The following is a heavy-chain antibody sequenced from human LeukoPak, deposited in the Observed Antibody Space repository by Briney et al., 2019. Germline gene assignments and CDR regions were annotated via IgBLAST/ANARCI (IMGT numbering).Heavy chain of an antibody. J-gene: IGHJ4*02. CDR1: GFTFSSYW. Sequence: GGSLRLSCAGSGFTFSSYWMHWVRQAPGKGLVWVPRISTDASSTTYADSVKGRFTISRDNAKGTLYLQMSSLRAEDTAVYYCTGHHQASSRTYWGQGTLSPSPQ. D-gene: IGHD6-13*01. V-gene: IGHV3-74*01. CDR2: ISTDASST. CDR3: TGHHQASSRTY.